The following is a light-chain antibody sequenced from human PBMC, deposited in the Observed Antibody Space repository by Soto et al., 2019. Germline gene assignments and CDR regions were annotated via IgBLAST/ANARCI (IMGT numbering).Light chain of an antibody. CDR2: DVS. V-gene: IGLV2-14*01. CDR3: SSYTSSSTPYV. J-gene: IGLJ1*01. CDR1: SSDVGGYNY. Sequence: QSVLTKPASVSGSPRQSLTISCTGTSSDVGGYNYVSWYQQHPGKAPKLMIYDVSNRPSGVSNRFSGSKSGNTASLTISGLQAEDEADYYCSSYTSSSTPYVFGTGTKVTV.